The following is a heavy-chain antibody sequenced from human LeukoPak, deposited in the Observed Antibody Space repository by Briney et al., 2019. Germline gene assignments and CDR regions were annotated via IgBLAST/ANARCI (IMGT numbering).Heavy chain of an antibody. CDR1: GYTFTSYD. Sequence: ASVKVSCKASGYTFTSYDINWVRQATGQGLEWMGWMNPNSGNTGYAQKFQGRVTMTRNTSISTAYMELSSLRSEDTAVYYCARSPRSSSFVYYYGMDVWGQGTTVTVSS. D-gene: IGHD6-13*01. V-gene: IGHV1-8*01. CDR2: MNPNSGNT. J-gene: IGHJ6*02. CDR3: ARSPRSSSFVYYYGMDV.